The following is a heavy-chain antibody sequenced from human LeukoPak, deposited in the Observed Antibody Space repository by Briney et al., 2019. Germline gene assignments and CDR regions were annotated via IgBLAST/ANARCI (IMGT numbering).Heavy chain of an antibody. CDR3: AREGPRREFGKLIVGFRGWLDP. D-gene: IGHD3-16*02. J-gene: IGHJ5*02. V-gene: IGHV4-38-2*02. CDR1: GYSISSGYY. CDR2: IFHSGST. Sequence: SETLSLTCTVSGYSISSGYYWGWIRPPPGKGLEWIGSIFHSGSTYYNPSLKSRVTISVDTSKNQFSLKLSSVTAADTAVYYCAREGPRREFGKLIVGFRGWLDPWGQGTLVTVSS.